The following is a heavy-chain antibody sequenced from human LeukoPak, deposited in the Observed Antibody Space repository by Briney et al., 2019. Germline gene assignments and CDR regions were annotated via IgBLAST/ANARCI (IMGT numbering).Heavy chain of an antibody. J-gene: IGHJ4*02. Sequence: GGSLRLXCAASGFTFSSYSMNWVRQAPGKGLEWVSSTSSSSSYIYYADSVKGRFTISRDNAKNSLYLQMNSLRAEDTAVYYCAREDYYDSSGYSHRFDYWGQGTLVTVSS. CDR3: AREDYYDSSGYSHRFDY. CDR2: TSSSSSYI. V-gene: IGHV3-21*01. D-gene: IGHD3-22*01. CDR1: GFTFSSYS.